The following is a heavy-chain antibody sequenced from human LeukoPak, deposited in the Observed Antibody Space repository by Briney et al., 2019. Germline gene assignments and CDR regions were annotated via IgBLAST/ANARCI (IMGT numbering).Heavy chain of an antibody. V-gene: IGHV4-61*01. J-gene: IGHJ6*03. D-gene: IGHD5-24*01. Sequence: PSETLSLTCTVSGGSVSGGSYYWSWIRQPPGKGLEWIGYIYYSGSTKYNLSLKSRVTISVDTSKNQLSLNLSSVTAADTAVYYCARVGLDGYNNFLYYYYMDVWGKGTTVTVSS. CDR3: ARVGLDGYNNFLYYYYMDV. CDR1: GGSVSGGSYY. CDR2: IYYSGST.